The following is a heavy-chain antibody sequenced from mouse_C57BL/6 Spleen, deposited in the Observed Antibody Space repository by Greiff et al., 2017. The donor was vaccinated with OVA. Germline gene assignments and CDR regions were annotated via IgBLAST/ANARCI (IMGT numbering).Heavy chain of an antibody. D-gene: IGHD2-4*01. CDR3: ERFDFYYDYDGFDD. V-gene: IGHV1-42*01. Sequence: VQLQQSGPELVKPGASVKISCKASGYSFTGYYMNWVKQSPEKSLEWIGEINPSTGGTTYNQKFKAKATLTVDKSSSTAYMQLKSLTSEDSAVYYCERFDFYYDYDGFDDWGQGTTLTVSS. J-gene: IGHJ2*01. CDR2: INPSTGGT. CDR1: GYSFTGYY.